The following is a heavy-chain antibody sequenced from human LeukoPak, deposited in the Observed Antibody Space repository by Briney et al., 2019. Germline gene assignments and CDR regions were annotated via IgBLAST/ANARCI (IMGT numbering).Heavy chain of an antibody. D-gene: IGHD4-23*01. J-gene: IGHJ4*02. CDR2: ISYDGSNK. CDR3: ARDDRIDGDYGGSFDY. CDR1: GFTFSSYA. Sequence: GGSLRLSCAASGFTFSSYAMHWVRQAPGKGLEWVAVISYDGSNKYYADSVKGRFTISRDNSKNTLYLQMNSLRAEDTAVYYCARDDRIDGDYGGSFDYWGQGTLVTVSS. V-gene: IGHV3-30*04.